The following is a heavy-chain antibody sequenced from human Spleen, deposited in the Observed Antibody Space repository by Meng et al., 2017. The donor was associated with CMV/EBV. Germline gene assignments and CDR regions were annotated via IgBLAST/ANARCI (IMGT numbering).Heavy chain of an antibody. CDR1: TGSISSGGYY. D-gene: IGHD2-15*01. CDR3: ARSPGYSFDY. Sequence: CPVSTGSISSGGYYWTWIRQYPGQGLEWIGYIYYSGTTYYNPSLKSRLTISVDTSKNQFSLKVSSVTAADTAVYYCARSPGYSFDYWGRGNLVTVSS. CDR2: IYYSGTT. J-gene: IGHJ4*02. V-gene: IGHV4-31*03.